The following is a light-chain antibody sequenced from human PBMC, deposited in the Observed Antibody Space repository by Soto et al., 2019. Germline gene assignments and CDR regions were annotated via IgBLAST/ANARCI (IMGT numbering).Light chain of an antibody. CDR3: QKYNSAPRT. V-gene: IGKV1-27*01. J-gene: IGKJ4*01. CDR1: QGITNY. CDR2: AAS. Sequence: DIQMTQSPSSLSAYVGDRVTITCRASQGITNYLAWYQQKPGKVPKLLIYAASTLQSGVPSRFSGSGSVTDFTLTISSMQPEDVATYYCQKYNSAPRTFGGGTKMEIK.